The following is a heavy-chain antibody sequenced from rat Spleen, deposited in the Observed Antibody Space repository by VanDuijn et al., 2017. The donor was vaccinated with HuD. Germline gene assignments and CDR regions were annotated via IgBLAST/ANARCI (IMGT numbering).Heavy chain of an antibody. V-gene: IGHV5-20*01. CDR2: ISYDGSSF. CDR3: TTVTY. Sequence: EVQLVESGGGAVQPGRSMKLSCAASGFTFSKYDMAWVRQAPTKGLEWVASISYDGSSFYYRDSVKGRFTISRDNTRSTLYLQMDSLRSEDTATYYCTTVTYWGQGTLVTVSS. CDR1: GFTFSKYD. J-gene: IGHJ3*01.